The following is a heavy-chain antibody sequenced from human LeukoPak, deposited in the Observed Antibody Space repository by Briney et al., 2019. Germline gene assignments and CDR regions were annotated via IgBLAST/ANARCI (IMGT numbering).Heavy chain of an antibody. J-gene: IGHJ4*02. CDR3: ARQGVRYYYDSPLDY. Sequence: PSGTLSLTCTVSGGSISSSSYYWGWIRQPPGKGLEWIGSIYYSGSTYYNPSLKSRVTMSVDTSKNQFSLKLSSVTAADTAVYYCARQGVRYYYDSPLDYWGQGTLVTVSS. V-gene: IGHV4-39*01. D-gene: IGHD3-22*01. CDR2: IYYSGST. CDR1: GGSISSSSYY.